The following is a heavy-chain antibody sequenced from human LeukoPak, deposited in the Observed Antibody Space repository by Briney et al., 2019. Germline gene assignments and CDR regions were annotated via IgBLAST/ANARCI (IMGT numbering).Heavy chain of an antibody. J-gene: IGHJ1*01. V-gene: IGHV4-59*01. CDR1: GGSISTYY. CDR2: IYYSGST. D-gene: IGHD2-15*01. Sequence: SETLSLTCTVSGGSISTYYWSWIRQPPGKGLEWIGYIYYSGSTSYNPSLKCRITISVDTFKNQFSLKLSSVTAADTAVYYCARDTGVVVGYFQHWGQGTLVTVSS. CDR3: ARDTGVVVGYFQH.